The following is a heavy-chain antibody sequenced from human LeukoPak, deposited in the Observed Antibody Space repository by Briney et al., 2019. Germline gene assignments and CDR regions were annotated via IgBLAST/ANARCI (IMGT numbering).Heavy chain of an antibody. D-gene: IGHD2-2*01. CDR3: ARGPTRVVPAAH. Sequence: SETLSLTCTVSGGSISSGGYYWSWIRQHPGKGLEWIGYIYYSGSTYYNPSLKSRVTISVDTSKNQFSLKLSSVTAADTAVYYCARGPTRVVPAAHWGQGTLVTVSS. V-gene: IGHV4-31*03. CDR2: IYYSGST. CDR1: GGSISSGGYY. J-gene: IGHJ4*02.